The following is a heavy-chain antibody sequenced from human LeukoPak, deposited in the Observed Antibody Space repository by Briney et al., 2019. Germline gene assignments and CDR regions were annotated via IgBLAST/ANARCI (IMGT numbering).Heavy chain of an antibody. CDR3: ARTQRLVRNWFDP. CDR1: GGSFSGYY. Sequence: PSETLSLTCAVYGGSFSGYYWSWIRQPPGKGLEWIGEINHSGSTNYNPSLKSRVTISVDTSKNQFSLKLSSVTAADTAVYYCARTQRLVRNWFDPWGQGTLVTVSS. D-gene: IGHD6-13*01. CDR2: INHSGST. J-gene: IGHJ5*02. V-gene: IGHV4-34*01.